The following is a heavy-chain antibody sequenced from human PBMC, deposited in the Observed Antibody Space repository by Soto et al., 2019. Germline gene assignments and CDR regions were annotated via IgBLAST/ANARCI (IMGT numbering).Heavy chain of an antibody. D-gene: IGHD1-26*01. Sequence: SQTLSLTCAISGDSVSSKDAALNWIRQSPSRGLEWLGRTYYRSKWSTDYAVSLKGRITVKPDTSKNQFSLQLNSVTPEDTAVYYCARALAGSYGYWGQGTLVTVSS. CDR2: TYYRSKWST. CDR1: GDSVSSKDAA. CDR3: ARALAGSYGY. V-gene: IGHV6-1*01. J-gene: IGHJ4*02.